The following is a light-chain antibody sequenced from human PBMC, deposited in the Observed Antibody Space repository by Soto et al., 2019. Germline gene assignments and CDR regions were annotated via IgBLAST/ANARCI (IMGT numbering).Light chain of an antibody. CDR1: QNILYSSDNKNN. V-gene: IGKV4-1*01. J-gene: IGKJ5*01. CDR3: QQFDDSVT. Sequence: DIVMTQSPDSLAVSLGERATINCKSSQNILYSSDNKNNLAWYQQKPGQAPRLLIYGASDRATGTPDRFSGSGSGTDFTLTISRLEPEDSAVYYCQQFDDSVTFGQGTRLDIK. CDR2: GAS.